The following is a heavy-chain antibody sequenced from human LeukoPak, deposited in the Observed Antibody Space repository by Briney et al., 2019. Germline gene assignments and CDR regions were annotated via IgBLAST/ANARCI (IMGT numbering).Heavy chain of an antibody. D-gene: IGHD4-17*01. CDR1: GFTFSTYA. V-gene: IGHV3-23*01. CDR3: AKESSTVTSPFEY. Sequence: PGGSLRLSCTASGFTFSTYAMTWVRQAPGKGLEWVSSISGSGATTYYADSVKGRFTISRDNSKNTLYMQMNSLRAEDTAVYYCAKESSTVTSPFEYWGQGTLVTVSS. CDR2: ISGSGATT. J-gene: IGHJ4*02.